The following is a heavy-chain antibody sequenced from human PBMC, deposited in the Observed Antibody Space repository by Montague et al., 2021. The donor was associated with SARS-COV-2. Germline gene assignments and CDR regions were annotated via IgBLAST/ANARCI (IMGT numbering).Heavy chain of an antibody. CDR2: IHYGGGT. V-gene: IGHV4-39*01. CDR3: ARHMGHVLVSVTGANWFDP. D-gene: IGHD5/OR15-5a*01. CDR1: GGSMARSPDY. J-gene: IGHJ5*02. Sequence: SETLSLTCTVSGGSMARSPDYWAWLRQPPGGGLEWIATIHYGGGTYYNLSLQSRVDISVDTSQNQLSLTLASVTAADTAIYYCARHMGHVLVSVTGANWFDPWGQGTLVTVSS.